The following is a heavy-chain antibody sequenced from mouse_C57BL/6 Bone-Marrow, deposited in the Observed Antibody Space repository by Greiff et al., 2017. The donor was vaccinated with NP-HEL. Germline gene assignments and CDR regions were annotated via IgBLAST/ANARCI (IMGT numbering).Heavy chain of an antibody. V-gene: IGHV1-72*01. J-gene: IGHJ4*01. CDR1: GYTFTSYW. Sequence: QVQLQQPGAELVKPGASVKLSCKASGYTFTSYWMHWVKQRPGRGLEWIGRIDPNSGGTKYNEKFKSKATLTVDKPSSTAYMQLSSLTSEDSAVYYCARIYDGYYDAMDYWGQGTSVTVSS. CDR3: ARIYDGYYDAMDY. D-gene: IGHD2-3*01. CDR2: IDPNSGGT.